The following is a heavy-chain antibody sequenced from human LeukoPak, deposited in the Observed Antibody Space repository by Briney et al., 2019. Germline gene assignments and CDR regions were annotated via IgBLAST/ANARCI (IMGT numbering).Heavy chain of an antibody. CDR3: ARHSSDYGGNQWWFDP. CDR1: GYTFTSYW. D-gene: IGHD4-23*01. CDR2: IYPGDSDT. V-gene: IGHV5-51*01. J-gene: IGHJ5*02. Sequence: GESLKISCKSSGYTFTSYWIGWVRQMPGKGLEWMGIIYPGDSDTRYSPSFQGQVTISADKSISTAYLQWSSLKASDTAMYYCARHSSDYGGNQWWFDPWGQGTLVTVSS.